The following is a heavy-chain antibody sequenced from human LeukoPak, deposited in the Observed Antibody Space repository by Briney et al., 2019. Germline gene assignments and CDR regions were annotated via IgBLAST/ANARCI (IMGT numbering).Heavy chain of an antibody. Sequence: SETLSLTCTVSGGSISTYYWSWIRQSPGKGLEWIGHIYYSGSIKYNPSLKSRVTISLDTSKNQFSLKLTSVIAADTAVYYCARGPYNGYTLRPLDYWGQGTLVTVSS. J-gene: IGHJ4*02. CDR2: IYYSGSI. D-gene: IGHD5-12*01. CDR1: GGSISTYY. CDR3: ARGPYNGYTLRPLDY. V-gene: IGHV4-59*01.